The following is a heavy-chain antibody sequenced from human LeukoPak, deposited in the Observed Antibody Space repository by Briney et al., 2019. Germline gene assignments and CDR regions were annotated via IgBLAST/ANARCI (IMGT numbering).Heavy chain of an antibody. CDR3: ARDDKNVPDAFDI. CDR2: INAGNGNT. CDR1: GYTFTSYA. V-gene: IGHV1-3*01. J-gene: IGHJ3*02. Sequence: ASVKVSCKASGYTFTSYAMHWVRQAPGQRLEWMGWINAGNGNTKYSQKFQGRVTITRDTSASTAYMELSSLRSDDTAVYYCARDDKNVPDAFDIWGQGTMVTVSS. D-gene: IGHD3-22*01.